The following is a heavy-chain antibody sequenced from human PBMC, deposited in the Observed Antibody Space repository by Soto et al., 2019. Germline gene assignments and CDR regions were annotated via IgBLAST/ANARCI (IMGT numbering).Heavy chain of an antibody. CDR2: INHSGST. CDR1: GGSFSGYY. CDR3: ARGRVPAAVDQTPYYGMDV. J-gene: IGHJ6*02. Sequence: PSETLSLTCAVYGGSFSGYYWSWIRQPPGKGLEWIGEINHSGSTNYNPSRKSRVTISVDTSKNQFSLKLSSVTAADTAVYYCARGRVPAAVDQTPYYGMDVWGQGTTVTVSS. D-gene: IGHD2-2*01. V-gene: IGHV4-34*01.